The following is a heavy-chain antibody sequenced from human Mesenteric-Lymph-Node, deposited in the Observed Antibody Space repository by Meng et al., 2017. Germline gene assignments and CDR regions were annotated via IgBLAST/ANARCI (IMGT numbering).Heavy chain of an antibody. CDR1: GFNFRSYT. Sequence: GESLKISCAASGFNFRSYTMQWVRQAPHKVLEWRGVVAIDESNSWYAESEKSRCTISKDTSKNTVYVEMNRLTSDNTAMYYCVKDVAIGGTDFDYWGQGSMVTVSS. V-gene: IGHV3-30*04. D-gene: IGHD2-21*01. CDR3: VKDVAIGGTDFDY. CDR2: VAIDESNS. J-gene: IGHJ4*02.